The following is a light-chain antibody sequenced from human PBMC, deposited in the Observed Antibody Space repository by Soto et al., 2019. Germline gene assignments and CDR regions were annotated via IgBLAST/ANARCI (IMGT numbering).Light chain of an antibody. CDR1: QSVLSSSNNQNY. Sequence: DIVMTQSPDSLAVSLGERATINCKSSQSVLSSSNNQNYLAWHQQKPGQPPKLLIYWASSRASGVPDRFSGSGSRTDFTLTISSLQAEDVALYYCQQHYSAPLTFGGGTKVEIK. J-gene: IGKJ4*01. V-gene: IGKV4-1*01. CDR3: QQHYSAPLT. CDR2: WAS.